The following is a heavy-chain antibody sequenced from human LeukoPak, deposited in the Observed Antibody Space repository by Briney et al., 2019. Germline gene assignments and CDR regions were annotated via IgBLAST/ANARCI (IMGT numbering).Heavy chain of an antibody. V-gene: IGHV1-2*06. CDR1: GYTFTGYY. Sequence: ASVKVSCKASGYTFTGYYMHWVRQAPGQGLEWMGRINPNSGGTNYAQKLQGRVTMTTDTSTSTAYMELRSLRSDDTAVYYCARVKVYSSSPEGYYYYMDVWGKGTTVTVSS. J-gene: IGHJ6*03. CDR3: ARVKVYSSSPEGYYYYMDV. D-gene: IGHD6-6*01. CDR2: INPNSGGT.